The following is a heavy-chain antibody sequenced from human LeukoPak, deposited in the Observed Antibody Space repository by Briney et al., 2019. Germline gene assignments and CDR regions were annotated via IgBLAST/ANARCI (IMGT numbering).Heavy chain of an antibody. D-gene: IGHD2-15*01. CDR3: ARDLGGESGTFDY. CDR1: GGTFSSYA. CDR2: IIPIFGTA. V-gene: IGHV1-69*13. Sequence: TVKVSCKASGGTFSSYAISWVRQAPGQGLEWMGGIIPIFGTANYAQKFQGRVTITADESTSTAYMELSSLRSEDTAVYYCARDLGGESGTFDYWGQGTLVTVSS. J-gene: IGHJ4*02.